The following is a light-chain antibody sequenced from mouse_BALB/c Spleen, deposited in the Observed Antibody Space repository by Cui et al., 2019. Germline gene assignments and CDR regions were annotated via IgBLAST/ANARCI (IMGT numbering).Light chain of an antibody. V-gene: IGKV4-68*01. CDR3: QQWSSNPLT. CDR2: LTS. J-gene: IGKJ5*01. CDR1: SSVSY. Sequence: TVLTQSPALMSESPGEKVTMTCSASSSVSYMYWYQQKPRSSPKPWIYLTSNLASGVPARFSGSGSGTSYSLTISSMEAEDAATYYCQQWSSNPLTFGAGTKLELK.